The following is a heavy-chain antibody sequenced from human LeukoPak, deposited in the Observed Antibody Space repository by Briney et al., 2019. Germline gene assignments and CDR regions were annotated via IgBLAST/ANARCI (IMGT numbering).Heavy chain of an antibody. D-gene: IGHD2-2*01. Sequence: PGGSLRLSCAASGFTFSSYSMNWVRQAPGKGLEWVSYISSSSSTIYYADSVKGRFTISRDNAKNSLYLRMNSLRAEDTAVYYCARDPRYCSSTSCQPDYWGQGILVTVSS. CDR2: ISSSSSTI. V-gene: IGHV3-48*01. CDR1: GFTFSSYS. J-gene: IGHJ4*02. CDR3: ARDPRYCSSTSCQPDY.